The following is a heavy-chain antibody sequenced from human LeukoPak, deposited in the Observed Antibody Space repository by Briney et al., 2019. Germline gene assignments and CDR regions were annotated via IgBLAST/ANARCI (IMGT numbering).Heavy chain of an antibody. CDR2: IIPILGIA. D-gene: IGHD3-3*01. J-gene: IGHJ3*02. V-gene: IGHV1-69*04. CDR1: GGTFSSYA. CDR3: AGLTYYDFWSGESDAFDI. Sequence: SVKVSCKASGGTFSSYAISWVRQAPGQGLEWMGRIIPILGIANYAQKFQGRVTITADKSTSTAYLELSSLRSEDTSVYYCAGLTYYDFWSGESDAFDIWGQGTMVTVSS.